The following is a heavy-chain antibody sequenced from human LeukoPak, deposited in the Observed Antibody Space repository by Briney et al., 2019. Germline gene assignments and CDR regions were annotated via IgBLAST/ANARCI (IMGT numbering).Heavy chain of an antibody. CDR3: ARGFPPRRNYDSSGYYSYYFDH. D-gene: IGHD3-22*01. CDR2: ISAYNSNT. V-gene: IGHV1-18*01. CDR1: GYTFTSYG. Sequence: ASVKVSCKASGYTFTSYGINWVRQAPGQGLEWMGWISAYNSNTHYAQKLQGRVTMTTDTSTSTAYMEVRSLRSDDTAVYYCARGFPPRRNYDSSGYYSYYFDHWGQGTLVTVSS. J-gene: IGHJ4*02.